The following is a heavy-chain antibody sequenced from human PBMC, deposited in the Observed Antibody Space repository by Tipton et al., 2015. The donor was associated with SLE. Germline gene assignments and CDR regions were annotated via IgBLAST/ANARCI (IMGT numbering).Heavy chain of an antibody. CDR3: AKEDNYDFLWAFDY. Sequence: SLRLSCAASGFTFSSYGMHWVRQAPGKGLEWVAFIRYDGSNKYYADSVKGRFTISRDNSKNTLYLQMNSLRAEDTAVYYCAKEDNYDFLWAFDYWGQGTLVTVSS. CDR1: GFTFSSYG. J-gene: IGHJ4*02. CDR2: IRYDGSNK. V-gene: IGHV3-30*02. D-gene: IGHD3-3*01.